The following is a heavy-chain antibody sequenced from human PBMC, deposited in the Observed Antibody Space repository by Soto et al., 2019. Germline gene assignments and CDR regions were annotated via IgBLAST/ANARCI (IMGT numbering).Heavy chain of an antibody. J-gene: IGHJ6*02. CDR3: ARDRVVLVPARYYYGMDV. CDR2: IIPIFGTA. CDR1: GGTFSSYA. Sequence: SVKVSCKASGGTFSSYAISWVRQAPGQGLEWMGGIIPIFGTANYAQKFQGRVTITADESTSTAYMELSSLRSEDTAVYYCARDRVVLVPARYYYGMDVWGQGTTVTVSS. D-gene: IGHD2-2*01. V-gene: IGHV1-69*13.